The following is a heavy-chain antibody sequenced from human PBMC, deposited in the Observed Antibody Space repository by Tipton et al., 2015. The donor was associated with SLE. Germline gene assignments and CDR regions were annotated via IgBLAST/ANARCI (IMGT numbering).Heavy chain of an antibody. D-gene: IGHD3-3*01. CDR2: IYYSGST. CDR3: ARAPSQYYDFGY. CDR1: GGSISSYY. V-gene: IGHV4-59*01. Sequence: TLSLTCTVSGGSISSYYWRWIRQPPGKGLEWIGYIYYSGSTNYNPSLKSRVTISVDTSKNQFSLKLSSVTAADTAVYYCARAPSQYYDFGYWGQGTLVTVSS. J-gene: IGHJ4*02.